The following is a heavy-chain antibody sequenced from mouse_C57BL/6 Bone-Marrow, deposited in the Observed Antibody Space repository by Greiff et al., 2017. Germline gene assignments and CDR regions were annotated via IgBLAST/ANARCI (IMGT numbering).Heavy chain of an antibody. CDR2: IHPNSGST. D-gene: IGHD1-1*01. J-gene: IGHJ2*01. V-gene: IGHV1-64*01. CDR1: GYTFTSYW. Sequence: QVQLQQPGAELAKPGASVKLSCKASGYTFTSYWMHWVKQRPGQGLEWIGMIHPNSGSTNYNEKFKSKATLTVDKSSSTAYMQLSSLTSEDSAVYYCARWATVVATDYWGQGTTLTVSS. CDR3: ARWATVVATDY.